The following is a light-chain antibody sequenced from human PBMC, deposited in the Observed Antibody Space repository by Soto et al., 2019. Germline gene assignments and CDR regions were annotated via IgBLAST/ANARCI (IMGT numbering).Light chain of an antibody. CDR1: QDISNY. J-gene: IGKJ4*01. CDR2: DAS. CDR3: QQYENLPLT. Sequence: DIQMTQSPSSLSASVGDRVTITCQASQDISNYLNWYQQKPGKAPKLLIYDASNLETGVPSRFSGSGSGTDFTFTISSLQPEDFETYYCQQYENLPLTFGGGTKVEMK. V-gene: IGKV1-33*01.